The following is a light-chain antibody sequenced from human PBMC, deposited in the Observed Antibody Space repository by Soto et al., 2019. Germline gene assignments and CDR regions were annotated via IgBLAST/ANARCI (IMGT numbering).Light chain of an antibody. CDR1: QSIRIY. CDR2: AAS. V-gene: IGKV1-5*01. CDR3: QQYNSYWWT. J-gene: IGKJ1*01. Sequence: DIQMTQSPSSLSASVGDRVTITCRASQSIRIYLNWYQQKPGKAPELLIFAASSLQSGVPSRFSGSGSGTEFTLTISSLQPDDFATYFCQQYNSYWWTFGQGTKVDIK.